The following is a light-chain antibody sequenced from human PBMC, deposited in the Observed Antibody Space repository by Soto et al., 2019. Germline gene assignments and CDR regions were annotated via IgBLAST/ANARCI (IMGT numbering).Light chain of an antibody. Sequence: QAVVTQEPSLTVSPGGTVTLTCGSSTGAVTNGHTPYWFQQKPGQAPRTLIYDTSNKHSWTPARFSGSLLGGKAALTLSGAQPEDEAEYYCLLSYDATNVVLGGGTKLTVL. CDR2: DTS. CDR3: LLSYDATNVV. CDR1: TGAVTNGHT. V-gene: IGLV7-46*01. J-gene: IGLJ2*01.